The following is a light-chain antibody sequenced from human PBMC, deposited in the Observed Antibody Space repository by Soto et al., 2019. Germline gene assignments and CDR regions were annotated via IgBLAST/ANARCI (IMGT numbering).Light chain of an antibody. Sequence: QSVLTQPPSVSAAPGQKVTISCSGSSSNIEKNSVSWYQQLPGTAPKLLIYDNEKRPSGIPDRISGSKSGTSATLGITGLQTGDEADYYCGTWDSSLSVEVFGGGTKVTVL. V-gene: IGLV1-51*01. CDR2: DNE. CDR3: GTWDSSLSVEV. J-gene: IGLJ2*01. CDR1: SSNIEKNS.